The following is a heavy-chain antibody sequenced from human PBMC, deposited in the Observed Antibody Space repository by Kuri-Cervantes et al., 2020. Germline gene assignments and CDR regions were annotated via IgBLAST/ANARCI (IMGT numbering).Heavy chain of an antibody. D-gene: IGHD5-12*01. CDR1: GFTFDDYA. CDR2: ISWDGGST. J-gene: IGHJ4*02. CDR3: ARDPVDIVATPPGC. V-gene: IGHV3-43D*03. Sequence: GGSLRLSCAASGFTFDDYAMHWVRQAPGKGLEWVSLISWDGGSTYYADSVKGRFTISRDNSKNSLYLQMNSLRAEDTAVYYCARDPVDIVATPPGCWGQGTLVTVSS.